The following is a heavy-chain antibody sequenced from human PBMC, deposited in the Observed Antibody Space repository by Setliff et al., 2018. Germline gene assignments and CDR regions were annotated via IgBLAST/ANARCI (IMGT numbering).Heavy chain of an antibody. CDR2: INHSGST. V-gene: IGHV4-34*01. J-gene: IGHJ4*02. CDR1: GGSFSGYY. D-gene: IGHD2-2*01. Sequence: LSLTCAVYGGSFSGYYWSWIRQPPGKGLEWIGEINHSGSTNYNPSLKSRVTISVDTSKNQFSLKLSSVTAADTAVYYCARGREVPAAPFDYWGQGTLVTVSS. CDR3: ARGREVPAAPFDY.